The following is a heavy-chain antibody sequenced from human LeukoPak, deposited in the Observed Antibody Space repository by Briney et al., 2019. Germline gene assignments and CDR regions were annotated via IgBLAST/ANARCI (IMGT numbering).Heavy chain of an antibody. D-gene: IGHD1-1*01. CDR3: AKVARTPGYFDY. J-gene: IGHJ4*02. CDR2: ISGSGGNT. V-gene: IGHV3-23*01. Sequence: GGSLRLSCAASGFTFSSYAMTWVRQAPGKGLEWVSTISGSGGNTYYADSVKGRFTISRDNSKNTLYLQMNSLRAEDTAVYYCAKVARTPGYFDYWGQRTLVTVSS. CDR1: GFTFSSYA.